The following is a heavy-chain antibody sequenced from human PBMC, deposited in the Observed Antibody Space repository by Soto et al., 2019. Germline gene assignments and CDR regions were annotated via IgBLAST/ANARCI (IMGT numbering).Heavy chain of an antibody. CDR2: IYYSGST. D-gene: IGHD3-3*01. V-gene: IGHV4-59*01. J-gene: IGHJ6*03. CDR3: ARGYYDFWSGYYQTYMDV. CDR1: GGSISSYY. Sequence: SETLSLTCTVSGGSISSYYLSWIRQPPGKGLEWIGYIYYSGSTNYNPSLKSRVTISVDTSKNQFSLKLSSVTAADTAVYYCARGYYDFWSGYYQTYMDVWGKGTTVTVSS.